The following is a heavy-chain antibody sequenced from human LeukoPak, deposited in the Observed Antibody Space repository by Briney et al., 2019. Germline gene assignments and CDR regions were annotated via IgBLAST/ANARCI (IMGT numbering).Heavy chain of an antibody. Sequence: PGGSLRLSCAASGFTFSNAWISWVRQAPGKGLEWVGRIKSKTDGGTTDYAAPVKGRFTISRDDSKNTLYLQMNSLKTEDTAVYYCTTDYYDSSGYYYYDYWGQGTLVTVSS. D-gene: IGHD3-22*01. CDR3: TTDYYDSSGYYYYDY. V-gene: IGHV3-15*01. J-gene: IGHJ4*02. CDR1: GFTFSNAW. CDR2: IKSKTDGGTT.